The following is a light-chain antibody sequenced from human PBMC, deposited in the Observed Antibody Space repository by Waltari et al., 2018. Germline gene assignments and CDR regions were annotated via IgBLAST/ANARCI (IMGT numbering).Light chain of an antibody. V-gene: IGLV1-47*01. Sequence: QSVLTQPPSASATPGPRVTPSCSGSHSNLGSNHLYWYPQLPGTAPKLLTYRNNERPSRVPDRFSASKYGTSASLVINGLRSEDEAVYYCASWDDSHYVFGPGTTVTVL. CDR2: RNN. J-gene: IGLJ1*01. CDR1: HSNLGSNH. CDR3: ASWDDSHYV.